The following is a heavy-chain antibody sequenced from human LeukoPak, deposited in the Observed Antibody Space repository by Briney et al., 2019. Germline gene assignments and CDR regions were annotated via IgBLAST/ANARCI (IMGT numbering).Heavy chain of an antibody. D-gene: IGHD3-22*01. Sequence: SVKVSCKASGGTFSSYAISWVRQAPGQGLEWMGGIIPIFGTANYAQKFQGRVTITADESTSTAYMELSSLRSEDTAVYYCARRSYDSSGYYYYYYYMDVWGKGTTVTISS. CDR3: ARRSYDSSGYYYYYYYMDV. CDR2: IIPIFGTA. CDR1: GGTFSSYA. J-gene: IGHJ6*03. V-gene: IGHV1-69*13.